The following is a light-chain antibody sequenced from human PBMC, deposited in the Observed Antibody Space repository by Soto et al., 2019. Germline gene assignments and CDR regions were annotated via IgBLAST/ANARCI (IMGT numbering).Light chain of an antibody. CDR3: QQCRNWPLT. CDR2: DAS. V-gene: IGKV3-15*01. CDR1: QNVYNN. Sequence: EIVMTQSPATLSVSAGEGATLSCKASQNVYNNLAWYQQRPGKPPRLLIYDASTRATGISARFSGSGYGTEFTLTISSLQSEDFAVYFCQQCRNWPLTFGGGTKV. J-gene: IGKJ4*01.